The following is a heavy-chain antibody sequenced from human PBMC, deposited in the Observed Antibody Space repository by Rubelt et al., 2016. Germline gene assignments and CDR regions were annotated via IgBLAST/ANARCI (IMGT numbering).Heavy chain of an antibody. CDR2: INPNSGGT. CDR3: ARESSSGWYIDY. Sequence: QVQLVQSGAEVKKPGASVKVSCKASGYTFTGYYMHWVRQAPGQGLEWVGRINPNSGGTNYAHKVQGRVTRTRDTSITTAYMELSRLRSDDTAVFYCARESSSGWYIDYWGQGTLVTVSS. J-gene: IGHJ4*02. V-gene: IGHV1-2*06. CDR1: GYTFTGYY. D-gene: IGHD6-19*01.